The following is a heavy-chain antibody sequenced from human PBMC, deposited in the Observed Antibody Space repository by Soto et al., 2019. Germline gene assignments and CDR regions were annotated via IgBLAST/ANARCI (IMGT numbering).Heavy chain of an antibody. CDR3: AKEGVLWFGESPF. CDR1: GFTFSSYA. D-gene: IGHD3-10*01. Sequence: VGSLRLSCAASGFTFSSYAMSWFRQAPWKVLEWVSAISGSGGSTYYADSVKGRFTISRDNSKNTLYLQMNSLRAEDTAVYYCAKEGVLWFGESPFWGQGTLVTVSS. J-gene: IGHJ4*02. V-gene: IGHV3-23*01. CDR2: ISGSGGST.